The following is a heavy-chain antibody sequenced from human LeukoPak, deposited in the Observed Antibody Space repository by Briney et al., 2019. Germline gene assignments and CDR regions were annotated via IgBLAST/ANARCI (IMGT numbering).Heavy chain of an antibody. CDR1: GGSFSGYY. V-gene: IGHV4-34*09. CDR3: ARDGDSTSCPA. Sequence: PSETLSLTCAVYGGSFSGYYWSWIRQPPGKGLEWIGYIYYSGSTYYNPSLKSRLTISADTSKNQFSLKLSSVTAADTAVYYCARDGDSTSCPAWGQGTLVTVSS. CDR2: IYYSGST. J-gene: IGHJ5*02. D-gene: IGHD2-2*01.